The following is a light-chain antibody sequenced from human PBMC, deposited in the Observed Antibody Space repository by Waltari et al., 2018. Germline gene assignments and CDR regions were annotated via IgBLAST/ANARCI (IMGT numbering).Light chain of an antibody. CDR2: DAS. CDR3: QQFNSYPVT. V-gene: IGKV1-13*02. J-gene: IGKJ1*01. Sequence: AIQLTQSPSSLSASVGDRVTITCRASQGISSALAAYQQKPGKAPKLLIYDASSLESGVTSRFSGSGSGTDFTLTISSLQPEDFATYYCQQFNSYPVTFGQGTKVEIK. CDR1: QGISSA.